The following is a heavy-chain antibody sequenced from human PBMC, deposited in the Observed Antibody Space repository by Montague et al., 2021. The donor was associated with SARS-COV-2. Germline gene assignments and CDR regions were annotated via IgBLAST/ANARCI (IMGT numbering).Heavy chain of an antibody. V-gene: IGHV4-34*01. Sequence: SETLSLTCAVYGGSFSGYYWSWIRQPPGKGLEWIGEINHSGSTNXNPSLKSRVTISVDTSRNQFSLKLSSVTAADTAVYYCARRGYSYYYYGIDVWGQGTTVTVSS. J-gene: IGHJ6*02. CDR3: ARRGYSYYYYGIDV. CDR1: GGSFSGYY. D-gene: IGHD5-24*01. CDR2: INHSGST.